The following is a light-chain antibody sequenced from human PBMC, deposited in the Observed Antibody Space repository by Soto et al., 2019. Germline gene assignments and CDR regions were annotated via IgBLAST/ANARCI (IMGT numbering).Light chain of an antibody. CDR2: GAS. CDR3: QQYGSSLIT. Sequence: ESMLTQSPGTLSLSPGERATLSCRASQSVSSSYLAWYQQKPGQAPRLLIYGASSRATGIPDRFSGSGSGTDFTLTISRLEPEDFAVYYCQQYGSSLITFGQGTRLEI. J-gene: IGKJ5*01. CDR1: QSVSSSY. V-gene: IGKV3-20*01.